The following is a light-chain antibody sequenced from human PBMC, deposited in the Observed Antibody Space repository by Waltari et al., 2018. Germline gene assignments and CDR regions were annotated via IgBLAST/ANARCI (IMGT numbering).Light chain of an antibody. V-gene: IGLV2-14*03. CDR1: SSDVGGYNF. Sequence: QSALTQPASVSGSPGQSITIPCTGTSSDVGGYNFVSWYQQHPGKAPKLMIYDVSNRPSGLSNRFSGSKSGNTASLTISGLQADDEADYYCSSYTNSRDVLFGGGTKLTVL. CDR3: SSYTNSRDVL. J-gene: IGLJ2*01. CDR2: DVS.